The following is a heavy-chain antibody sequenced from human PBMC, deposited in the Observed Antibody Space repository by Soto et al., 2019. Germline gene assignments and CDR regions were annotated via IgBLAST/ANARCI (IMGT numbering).Heavy chain of an antibody. CDR3: ARESDTAMVDY. V-gene: IGHV1-2*04. J-gene: IGHJ4*02. Sequence: ASVKVSCKASGYTFTSYYMHWVRQAPGQGLEWMGWINPNSGGTNYAQKFQGWVTMTRDTSISTAYMELSRLRSDDTAVYYCARESDTAMVDYWGQGTLVTVSS. CDR1: GYTFTSYY. D-gene: IGHD5-18*01. CDR2: INPNSGGT.